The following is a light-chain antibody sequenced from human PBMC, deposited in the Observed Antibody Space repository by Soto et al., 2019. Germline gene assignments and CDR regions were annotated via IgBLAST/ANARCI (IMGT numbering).Light chain of an antibody. Sequence: QSVPTQPRSVSGSPGQSVTVSCIGTSSAVGGYNSVSWYQEHPGKAPKLMIYDVIRRPSGVPDRFSGSKSGNTASLTISGLLAEDEADYYCCSYVGSYSYVFGTGTKVTVL. J-gene: IGLJ1*01. V-gene: IGLV2-11*01. CDR2: DVI. CDR1: SSAVGGYNS. CDR3: CSYVGSYSYV.